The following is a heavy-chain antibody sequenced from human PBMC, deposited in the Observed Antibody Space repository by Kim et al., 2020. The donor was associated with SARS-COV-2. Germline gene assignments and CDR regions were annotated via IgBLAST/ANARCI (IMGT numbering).Heavy chain of an antibody. CDR1: WFSLSTSGMC. CDR3: VRQLGYSSSWQLDY. J-gene: IGHJ4*02. Sequence: SGPTLVNLTQTLTLTCTFSWFSLSTSGMCVSWIRQPPVKALEWLARIDWDDEKYYSTSLRTRLTISKDTSKNQVVLTMTNMDPVDTATYYCVRQLGYSSSWQLDYWGEGTLVTVSS. CDR2: IDWDDEK. D-gene: IGHD6-13*01. V-gene: IGHV2-70*11.